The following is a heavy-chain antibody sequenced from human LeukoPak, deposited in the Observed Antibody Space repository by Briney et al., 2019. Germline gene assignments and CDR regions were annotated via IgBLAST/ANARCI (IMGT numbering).Heavy chain of an antibody. V-gene: IGHV3-13*04. CDR3: ARDLPRSDGMDV. CDR1: GFTFSSYD. Sequence: GGSLRLSCAASGFTFSSYDMHWVRQATGKGLEWVSAIGTAGGTYYPGSVKGRFTISTENDNKSSYLQMTRLRAGETAVYYCARDLPRSDGMDVGGQGTTVTVS. D-gene: IGHD3-10*01. CDR2: IGTAGGT. J-gene: IGHJ6*02.